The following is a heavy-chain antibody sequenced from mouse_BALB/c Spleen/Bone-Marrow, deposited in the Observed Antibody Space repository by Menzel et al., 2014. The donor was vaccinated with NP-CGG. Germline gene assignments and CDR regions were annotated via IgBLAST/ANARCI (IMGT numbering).Heavy chain of an antibody. D-gene: IGHD1-2*01. CDR3: TRSTATFDY. Sequence: VQLQQSGAELVRPGSSVKISCKASGYAFSAYWMNWVKQRPGQGLEWIGQIYPGDGDTNYNGKFEGKATLTADKSSSTAYMQLSSLTSEDSAVYFCTRSTATFDYWGQGTTLTVSS. J-gene: IGHJ2*01. CDR2: IYPGDGDT. V-gene: IGHV1-80*01. CDR1: GYAFSAYW.